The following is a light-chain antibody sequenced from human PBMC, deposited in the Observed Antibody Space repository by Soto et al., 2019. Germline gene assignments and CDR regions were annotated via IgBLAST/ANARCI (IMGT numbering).Light chain of an antibody. CDR3: QQYGSSPPYT. CDR1: QSVSSSY. V-gene: IGKV3-20*01. J-gene: IGKJ2*01. Sequence: EIVLTQSPGTLSLSPGERATLSCRASQSVSSSYLAWYQQKPGQAPRLLIYGASSRATGIPDRFSGSGSGTDFTLIISRMEPEEVGVYYCQQYGSSPPYTFGQGTKLEIK. CDR2: GAS.